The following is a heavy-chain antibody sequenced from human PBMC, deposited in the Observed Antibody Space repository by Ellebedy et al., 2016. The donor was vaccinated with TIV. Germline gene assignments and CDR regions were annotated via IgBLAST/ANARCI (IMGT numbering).Heavy chain of an antibody. CDR2: ISGSGGST. D-gene: IGHD6-19*01. CDR1: GFTFSSYA. V-gene: IGHV3-23*01. CDR3: ARDQGWAVAGTTRFDC. Sequence: GESLKISCAASGFTFSSYAMSWVRQAPGKGLEWVSAISGSGGSTYYADSVKGRFTISRDNSKNTLYLQMGSLRAEDTALYYCARDQGWAVAGTTRFDCWGRGTLVTVSS. J-gene: IGHJ4*02.